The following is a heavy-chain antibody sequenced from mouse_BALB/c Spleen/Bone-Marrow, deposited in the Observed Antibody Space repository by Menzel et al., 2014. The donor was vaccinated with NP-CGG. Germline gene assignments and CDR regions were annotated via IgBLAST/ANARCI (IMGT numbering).Heavy chain of an antibody. Sequence: SGLELVKPGASVKVSCKASGYAFTNYNMYWVKQSHGKSLEWIGYNDPYSGGTNYNQKFKGKATLTVDKSSSTAYMHLNSLTSEDSAVYYCARLGTTAVPDYWGQGTTLTVSS. D-gene: IGHD1-1*01. CDR1: GYAFTNYN. CDR3: ARLGTTAVPDY. J-gene: IGHJ2*01. V-gene: IGHV1S135*01. CDR2: NDPYSGGT.